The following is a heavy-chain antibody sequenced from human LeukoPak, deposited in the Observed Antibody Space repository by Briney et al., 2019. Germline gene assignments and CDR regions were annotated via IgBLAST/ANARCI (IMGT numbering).Heavy chain of an antibody. J-gene: IGHJ4*02. D-gene: IGHD4-11*01. CDR3: AREPTTVSPPG. CDR1: GFTFSSYS. CDR2: ISSSGAYI. Sequence: GRTLRLSCAASGFTFSSYSMNWVRQAPGKGLEWVSSISSSGAYIFYADSVKGRFTISRDNARNSLYLQMNSLRAEDTAVYYCAREPTTVSPPGWGQGTLVTVSS. V-gene: IGHV3-21*01.